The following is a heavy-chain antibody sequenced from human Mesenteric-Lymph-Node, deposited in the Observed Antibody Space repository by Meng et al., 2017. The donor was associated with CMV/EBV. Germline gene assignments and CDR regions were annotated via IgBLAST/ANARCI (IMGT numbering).Heavy chain of an antibody. Sequence: GSLRLSCAVYGGSFSGYYWSWIRQPPGKGLEWIGEINHSGSTNYNPSLKSRVTIFVDTSKNQFSLKLSSVTAADTAVYYCARGHSYYDFWSGYYQANWFDPWGQGTLVTVSS. D-gene: IGHD3-3*01. CDR3: ARGHSYYDFWSGYYQANWFDP. J-gene: IGHJ5*02. V-gene: IGHV4-34*01. CDR1: GGSFSGYY. CDR2: INHSGST.